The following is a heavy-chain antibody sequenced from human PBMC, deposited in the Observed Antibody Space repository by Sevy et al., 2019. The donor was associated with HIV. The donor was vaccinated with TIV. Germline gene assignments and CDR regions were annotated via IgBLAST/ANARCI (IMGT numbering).Heavy chain of an antibody. D-gene: IGHD5-12*01. CDR3: ARVDEQRWLRLYYFDY. V-gene: IGHV3-30*04. Sequence: GGSLRLSCAASGFTFSNYAMHWVRQAPGKGLEWVAVISYDGSNKYYADSVKGRFTISRDNSTNTLYLQMNSLRAEDTAVYYCARVDEQRWLRLYYFDYWGQGTLVTVSS. CDR2: ISYDGSNK. CDR1: GFTFSNYA. J-gene: IGHJ4*02.